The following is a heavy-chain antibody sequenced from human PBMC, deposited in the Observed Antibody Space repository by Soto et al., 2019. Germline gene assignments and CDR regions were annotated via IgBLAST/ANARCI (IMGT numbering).Heavy chain of an antibody. V-gene: IGHV1-69*13. CDR3: ARPPAPESPPNFGGYYSYYHYGMDV. D-gene: IGHD3-22*01. CDR2: IIPIFGTA. Sequence: SAFKFSIKVSGETSSSYAISGVRQAPAQALQCLVGIIPIFGTANYAQKFQGRVTITADESTSTAYMGLSSLRSEDTAVYYCARPPAPESPPNFGGYYSYYHYGMDVWGQGTTVTVSS. CDR1: GETSSSYA. J-gene: IGHJ6*01.